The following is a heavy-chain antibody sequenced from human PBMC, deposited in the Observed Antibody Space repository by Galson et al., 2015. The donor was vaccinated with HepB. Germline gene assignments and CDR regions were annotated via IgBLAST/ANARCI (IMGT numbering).Heavy chain of an antibody. V-gene: IGHV3-23*01. D-gene: IGHD7-27*01. CDR2: ISDSGTST. CDR1: GFFFRTYA. J-gene: IGHJ2*01. CDR3: ATSVRDWGSTFWYLSV. Sequence: SLRLSCAASGFFFRTYAMSWVRQAPGKGLEWVSGISDSGTSTFYADSLRGRFTISRDNSKNTLFLQMNSRGVEDTAIYYCATSVRDWGSTFWYLSVWGRGTLVTVSS.